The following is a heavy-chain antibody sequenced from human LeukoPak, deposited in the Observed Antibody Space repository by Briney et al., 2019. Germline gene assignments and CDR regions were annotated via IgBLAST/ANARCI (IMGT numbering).Heavy chain of an antibody. V-gene: IGHV1-2*02. D-gene: IGHD6-13*01. CDR2: INPNSGGT. Sequence: GASVKVSCKASGYTLTGYYMHWVRQAPGQGLEWMGWINPNSGGTNYAQKVQGRVTMTADTSTSTSYMELRSLRSDDTAVYYCAREHSSSWDQFDYWGQGTLVTVSS. J-gene: IGHJ4*02. CDR1: GYTLTGYY. CDR3: AREHSSSWDQFDY.